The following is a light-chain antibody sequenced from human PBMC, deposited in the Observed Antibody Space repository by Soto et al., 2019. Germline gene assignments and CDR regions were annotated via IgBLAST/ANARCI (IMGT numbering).Light chain of an antibody. CDR3: SSYTTSNTRQIV. V-gene: IGLV2-14*03. CDR2: DVS. Sequence: QSALTQPASVSGSPGQSITISCTGTSSDVGGYNYVSWYQHHPGKAPKFMIYDVSNRPSGVSNRFSGSKSGNTASLTISGLQAEDEADYYCSSYTTSNTRQIVFGTGTKVTVL. J-gene: IGLJ1*01. CDR1: SSDVGGYNY.